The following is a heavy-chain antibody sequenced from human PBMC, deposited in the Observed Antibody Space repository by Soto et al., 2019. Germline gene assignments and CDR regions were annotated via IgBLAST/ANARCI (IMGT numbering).Heavy chain of an antibody. D-gene: IGHD2-15*01. Sequence: EVQLVESGGGLVKPGGSLRLSCAASGFTFSSYSMNWVRQAPGKGLEWVSSISSSSSYIYYADSVKGRFTISRDNAKNSLYLQRNSLRAEDTAVYYCARVGYCSGGSCPDDYWGQGTLVTVSS. CDR3: ARVGYCSGGSCPDDY. V-gene: IGHV3-21*01. J-gene: IGHJ4*02. CDR2: ISSSSSYI. CDR1: GFTFSSYS.